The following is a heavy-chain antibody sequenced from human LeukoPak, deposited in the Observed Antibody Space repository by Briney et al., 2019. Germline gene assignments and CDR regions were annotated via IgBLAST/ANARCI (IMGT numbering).Heavy chain of an antibody. CDR3: ARDGPWKSDY. J-gene: IGHJ4*02. V-gene: IGHV4-39*02. CDR1: SGSVTSSYY. D-gene: IGHD1-1*01. Sequence: SETLSLTCTVSSGSVTSSYYWGWIRQPPGKGLEWIGSICSGGNTCYNPSLKSRVTISADSSKNHFFLQLTSATVADTAVYFCARDGPWKSDYWGQGILVTVSS. CDR2: ICSGGNT.